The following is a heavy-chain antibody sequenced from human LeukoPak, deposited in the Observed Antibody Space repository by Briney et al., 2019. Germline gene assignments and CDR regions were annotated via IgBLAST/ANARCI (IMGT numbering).Heavy chain of an antibody. Sequence: PGGSLRLSCATTGFSFSDYGMSWVRQAPGKELEWVSSISGSGGITYYPDSVKGRFTISRDNSKNTLYLQMNSLRAEDTAIYYCAKDRTGTTGADWFDPWGQGTLVTVSS. V-gene: IGHV3-23*01. CDR2: ISGSGGIT. J-gene: IGHJ5*02. CDR1: GFSFSDYG. CDR3: AKDRTGTTGADWFDP. D-gene: IGHD1-1*01.